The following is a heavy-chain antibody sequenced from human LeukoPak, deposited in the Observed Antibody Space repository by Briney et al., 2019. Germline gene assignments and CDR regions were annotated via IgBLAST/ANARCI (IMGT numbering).Heavy chain of an antibody. Sequence: GESLKISCKASGYSFTSYWISWVRQMPRKGLEWMGRIDPRDSYTNYSPSFQGHVTISADKSIRTAYLQWGSLKASDTAMYYCARQVGSYDFDYWGQGTLVAVSS. CDR3: ARQVGSYDFDY. V-gene: IGHV5-10-1*01. CDR2: IDPRDSYT. D-gene: IGHD5-12*01. CDR1: GYSFTSYW. J-gene: IGHJ4*02.